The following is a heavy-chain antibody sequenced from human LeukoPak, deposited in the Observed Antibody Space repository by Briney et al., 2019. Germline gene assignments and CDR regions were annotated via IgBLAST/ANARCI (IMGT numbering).Heavy chain of an antibody. D-gene: IGHD5-24*01. CDR3: AKNQMRNWFGP. CDR1: GFSFSSYG. CDR2: IRYDGSNK. J-gene: IGHJ5*02. V-gene: IGHV3-30*02. Sequence: GGSQRLSCAASGFSFSSYGMHWLRQSPGKGREWVAFIRYDGSNKYYADSMKGRFTISRDNSKNSLYLQMNSLRTEDTAVYYCAKNQMRNWFGPWGQGTLVTVSS.